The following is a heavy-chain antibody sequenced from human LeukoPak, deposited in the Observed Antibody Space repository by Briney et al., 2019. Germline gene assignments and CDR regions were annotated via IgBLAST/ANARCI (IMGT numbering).Heavy chain of an antibody. CDR1: GGSFSDYY. D-gene: IGHD3-9*01. Sequence: MASETLSLTCAVYGGSFSDYYWSWIRQPPGKGLEWIGEINHSGSTNYNPSLQSRVTISVDTSKNQFSLKLSSVTAADTAVYYCARGQGVVLRYFDRRGARSAGHENNWFDPRGQGTLVTVSS. CDR2: INHSGST. V-gene: IGHV4-34*01. J-gene: IGHJ5*02. CDR3: ARGQGVVLRYFDRRGARSAGHENNWFDP.